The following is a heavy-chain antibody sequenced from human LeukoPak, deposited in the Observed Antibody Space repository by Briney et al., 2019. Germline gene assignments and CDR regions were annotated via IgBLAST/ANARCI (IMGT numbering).Heavy chain of an antibody. Sequence: SETLSLTCTVSGGSISSSSYYWGWIRQPPGKGLEWIGSIYYSGSTYYNPSLKSRVTISVDTSKNQFSLKLSSVTAADTAVYYCARGGKAWYYDFWSGPPGMDVWGQGTTVTVSS. CDR3: ARGGKAWYYDFWSGPPGMDV. CDR1: GGSISSSSYY. D-gene: IGHD3-3*01. V-gene: IGHV4-39*07. J-gene: IGHJ6*02. CDR2: IYYSGST.